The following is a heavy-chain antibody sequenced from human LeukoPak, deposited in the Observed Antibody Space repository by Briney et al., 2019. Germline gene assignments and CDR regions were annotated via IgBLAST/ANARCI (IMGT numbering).Heavy chain of an antibody. CDR3: ARDLGYYDSSGYKDY. Sequence: SETLSLTCTVSGYSISSGYYWGWIRQPPGKGLEWIGSIYHSGSTYYNPSLKSRVTISVDTSKNQFSLKLSSVTAADTAVYYCARDLGYYDSSGYKDYWGQGTLVTVSS. CDR2: IYHSGST. J-gene: IGHJ4*02. CDR1: GYSISSGYY. D-gene: IGHD3-22*01. V-gene: IGHV4-38-2*02.